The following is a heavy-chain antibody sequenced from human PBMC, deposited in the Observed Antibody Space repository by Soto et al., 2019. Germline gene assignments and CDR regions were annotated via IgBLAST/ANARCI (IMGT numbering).Heavy chain of an antibody. D-gene: IGHD6-6*01. CDR1: GGTFSSYA. CDR3: ARLGVYQKEGFDP. CDR2: IIPIFGTA. Sequence: VKVFCKASGGTFSSYAISWVRQAPGQGLEWMGGIIPIFGTANYAQKFQGRVTITADESTSTAYMELSSLRSEDTAVYYCARLGVYQKEGFDPWGQGTLVTVSS. J-gene: IGHJ5*02. V-gene: IGHV1-69*01.